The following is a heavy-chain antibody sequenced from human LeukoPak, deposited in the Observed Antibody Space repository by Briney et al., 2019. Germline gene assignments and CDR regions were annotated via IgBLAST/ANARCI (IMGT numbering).Heavy chain of an antibody. J-gene: IGHJ4*02. V-gene: IGHV4-59*01. Sequence: PSETLSLTCTVSGGSISSYYWSWIRQPPGKRLEWIGYINYSGSTNYNPSLKSRVTISVDTSKNQFSLKLSSVTAADTAVYYCARFGWFGEHIDYWGQGTLVTVSS. D-gene: IGHD3-10*01. CDR3: ARFGWFGEHIDY. CDR2: INYSGST. CDR1: GGSISSYY.